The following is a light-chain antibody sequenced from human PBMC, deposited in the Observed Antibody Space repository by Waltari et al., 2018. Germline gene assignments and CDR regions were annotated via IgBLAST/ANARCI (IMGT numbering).Light chain of an antibody. CDR3: QAWDRNTYVV. J-gene: IGLJ2*01. V-gene: IGLV3-1*01. CDR1: KLEARY. Sequence: SYELTQPPSLSVSPGQTASITCSGDKLEARYVCWYQQKPGQSPVLVLHQDSKRPSGIPERFSGFNSGNTATLTISETQAMDEADYYCQAWDRNTYVVFGGGTKLTVL. CDR2: QDS.